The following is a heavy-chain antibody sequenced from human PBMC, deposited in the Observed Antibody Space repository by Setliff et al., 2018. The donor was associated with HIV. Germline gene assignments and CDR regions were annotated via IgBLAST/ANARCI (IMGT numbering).Heavy chain of an antibody. CDR2: IIWIIGVT. D-gene: IGHD3-10*01. CDR1: GGAFSTYS. V-gene: IGHV1-69*10. Sequence: GASVKVSCKTSGGAFSTYSINWVRQAPGQGPEWMGGIIWIIGVTNYAQKFQGRVTITADESTSTAYMELSSLRSEDTAVYYCAGRAYGSGSYFDYWGQGTLVTVSS. J-gene: IGHJ4*02. CDR3: AGRAYGSGSYFDY.